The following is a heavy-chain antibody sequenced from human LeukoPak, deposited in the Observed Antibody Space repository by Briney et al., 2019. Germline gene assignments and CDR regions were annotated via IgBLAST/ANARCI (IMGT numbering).Heavy chain of an antibody. Sequence: ASVKVSCKASGYTFTGYYMHWVRQAPGQGLEWMGWINPNSGGTNYAQKFQGRVTMTRDTSTSTAYMELSRLRSDDTAVYYCARGEGVYDILTGYLGYWGQGTLVTVSS. CDR3: ARGEGVYDILTGYLGY. CDR2: INPNSGGT. J-gene: IGHJ4*02. D-gene: IGHD3-9*01. V-gene: IGHV1-2*02. CDR1: GYTFTGYY.